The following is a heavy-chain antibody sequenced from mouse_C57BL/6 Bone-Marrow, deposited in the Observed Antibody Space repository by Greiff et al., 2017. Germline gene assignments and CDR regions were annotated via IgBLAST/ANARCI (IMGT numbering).Heavy chain of an antibody. CDR1: GYTFTSYW. J-gene: IGHJ3*01. CDR2: IDPSDSYT. V-gene: IGHV1-69*01. CDR3: ARVRDWAWFAY. D-gene: IGHD4-1*01. Sequence: VQLQQPGAELVMPGASVKLSCKASGYTFTSYWMHWVKQRPGQGLEWIGEIDPSDSYTNYNQKFKGKSTLTVDKSSSTAYMQLSSLTSEDSAVYYCARVRDWAWFAYWGQGTLVTVSA.